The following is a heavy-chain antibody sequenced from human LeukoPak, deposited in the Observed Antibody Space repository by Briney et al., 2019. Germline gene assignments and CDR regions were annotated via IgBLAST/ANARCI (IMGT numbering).Heavy chain of an antibody. CDR1: GGSISSYY. J-gene: IGHJ6*03. V-gene: IGHV4-4*07. CDR2: IYTSGST. D-gene: IGHD6-6*01. Sequence: SETLSLTCTVSGGSISSYYWNWIRQPAGKGLEWIGRIYTSGSTNYNPSLKSRVTMSVDTSKSQFSLKLSSVTAADTAMYYCVRAIAARPKAGDYYYSMDVWGKGTTVTVSS. CDR3: VRAIAARPKAGDYYYSMDV.